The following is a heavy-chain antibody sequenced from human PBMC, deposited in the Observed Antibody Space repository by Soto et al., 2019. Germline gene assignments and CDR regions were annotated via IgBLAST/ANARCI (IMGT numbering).Heavy chain of an antibody. Sequence: SETLSLTSSVYGGSFSGYYWSWIRQPPGNGLEWIGEINHSGSTNYNPSLKSRVTISVDTSKNQFSLKLSSVTAADTAVYYCARVYGDYLDYWGQGTLVTVSS. D-gene: IGHD4-17*01. CDR3: ARVYGDYLDY. V-gene: IGHV4-34*01. CDR1: GGSFSGYY. CDR2: INHSGST. J-gene: IGHJ4*02.